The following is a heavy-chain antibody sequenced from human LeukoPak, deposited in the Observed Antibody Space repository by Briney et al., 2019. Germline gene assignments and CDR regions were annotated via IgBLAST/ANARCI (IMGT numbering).Heavy chain of an antibody. CDR2: ISSSSSTI. V-gene: IGHV3-48*04. CDR1: EFIVSGNY. D-gene: IGHD5-12*01. CDR3: ARGEYSGYDFGY. J-gene: IGHJ4*02. Sequence: GGSLRLSCAASEFIVSGNYMNWVRQAPGKGLEWVSYISSSSSTIYYADSVKGRFTISRDNAKNSLYLQMNSLRAEDTAVYYCARGEYSGYDFGYWGQGTLVTVSS.